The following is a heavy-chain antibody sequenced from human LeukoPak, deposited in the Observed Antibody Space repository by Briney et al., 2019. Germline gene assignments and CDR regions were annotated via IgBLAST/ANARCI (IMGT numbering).Heavy chain of an antibody. J-gene: IGHJ3*01. CDR1: GFSLSTSGVG. D-gene: IGHD3/OR15-3a*01. Sequence: CGPTLVNPTQTLXLTSTFSGFSLSTSGVGVGWIPEPPGTALEWLALIYWDSNKRYSPSLESRLTITSDTSRNQVGLTMANMDPLDTATYYCAHRADHDFMQDPFDVWGQGTMVTVSS. V-gene: IGHV2-5*02. CDR2: IYWDSNK. CDR3: AHRADHDFMQDPFDV.